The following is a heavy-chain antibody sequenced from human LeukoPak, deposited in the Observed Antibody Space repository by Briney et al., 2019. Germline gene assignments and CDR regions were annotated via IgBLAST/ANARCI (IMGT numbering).Heavy chain of an antibody. CDR1: GYTFITYH. Sequence: ASVKVSCKTSGYTFITYHIHWVRQAPGQGLEWMGMITSNVGTTHYAQKFQGRLTVTSDTSTSTVYMELSSLTSEDTAVYYCTRESDSTFYFDFWGQGTLVTVSS. CDR3: TRESDSTFYFDF. V-gene: IGHV1-46*01. J-gene: IGHJ4*02. CDR2: ITSNVGTT. D-gene: IGHD2-2*01.